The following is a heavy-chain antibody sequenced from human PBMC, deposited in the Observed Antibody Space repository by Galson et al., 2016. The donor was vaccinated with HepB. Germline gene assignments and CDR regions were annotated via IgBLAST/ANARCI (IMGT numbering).Heavy chain of an antibody. D-gene: IGHD3-22*01. CDR1: GFSLTTGGVR. V-gene: IGHV2-5*02. J-gene: IGHJ3*01. CDR2: IYWDDDK. CDR3: AHVRSGFDAFDV. Sequence: PALVKPTQTLTLTCTFSGFSLTTGGVRVGWIRQPPGKALEWLALIYWDDDKRYSPSLKSRLTITKDTSKNHVVLTMTNMDPGDTATYYCAHVRSGFDAFDVWGQGTMVTVSS.